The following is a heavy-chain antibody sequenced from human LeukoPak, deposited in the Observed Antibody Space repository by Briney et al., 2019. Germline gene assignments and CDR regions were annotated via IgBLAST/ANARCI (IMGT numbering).Heavy chain of an antibody. V-gene: IGHV1-18*01. CDR1: GYTFTSYG. CDR3: ARGVAAAGWNDY. J-gene: IGHJ4*02. CDR2: ISAYNGNT. D-gene: IGHD6-13*01. Sequence: ASVKVSCKASGYTFTSYGIRWVRPAPGQGLEWMGWISAYNGNTNYAQKLQGRVTMTTDTSTSTAYMELRSLRSDDTAVYYCARGVAAAGWNDYWGQGTLVTVSS.